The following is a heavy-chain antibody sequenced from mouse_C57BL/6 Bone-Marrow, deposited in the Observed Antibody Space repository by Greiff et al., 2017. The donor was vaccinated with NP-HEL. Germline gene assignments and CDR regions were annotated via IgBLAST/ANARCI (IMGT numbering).Heavy chain of an antibody. V-gene: IGHV5-17*01. CDR1: GFTFSDYG. CDR3: ARRVYYGSSYAMDY. Sequence: EVKLMESGGGLVKPGGSLKLSCAASGFTFSDYGMHWVRQAPEKGLEWVAYLSSGSSTIYYADTVKGRFTISRDNAKNTLFLQMTSLRSEDTAMYYCARRVYYGSSYAMDYWGQGTSVTVSS. CDR2: LSSGSSTI. J-gene: IGHJ4*01. D-gene: IGHD1-1*01.